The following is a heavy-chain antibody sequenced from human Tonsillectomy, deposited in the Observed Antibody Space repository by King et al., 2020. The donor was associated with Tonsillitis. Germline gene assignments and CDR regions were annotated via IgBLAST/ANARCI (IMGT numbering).Heavy chain of an antibody. V-gene: IGHV4-38-2*01. CDR1: GYSVSSGYY. D-gene: IGHD4-17*01. CDR3: ARRPTQYGDYVWFDP. CDR2: IYRSGST. Sequence: VQLQESGPGLVKPSETLSLTCPVSGYSVSSGYYWGWIRQPPGKGLEWIGSIYRSGSTYYNPSLKSRVTVSVDTSKNQFSLKLSSVTAADTAVYYCARRPTQYGDYVWFDPWGQGTLVTVSS. J-gene: IGHJ5*02.